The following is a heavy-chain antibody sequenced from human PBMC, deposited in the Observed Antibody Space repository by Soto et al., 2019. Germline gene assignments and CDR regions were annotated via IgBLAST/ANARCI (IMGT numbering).Heavy chain of an antibody. D-gene: IGHD3-3*01. CDR2: INHSGST. CDR1: GGSFSGYY. Sequence: PSETLSLTCAVYGGSFSGYYWSWIRQPPGKGLEWIGEINHSGSTNYNPSLKSRVTISVDTSKNQFSLKLSSVTAADTAVYYCARASYDFWSGYYMRGRREFDYWGQGTLVTVSS. CDR3: ARASYDFWSGYYMRGRREFDY. V-gene: IGHV4-34*01. J-gene: IGHJ4*02.